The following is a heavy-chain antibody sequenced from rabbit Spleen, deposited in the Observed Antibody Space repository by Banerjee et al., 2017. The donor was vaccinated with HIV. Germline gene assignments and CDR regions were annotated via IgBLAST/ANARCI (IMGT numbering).Heavy chain of an antibody. CDR2: IYTGGGNT. D-gene: IGHD1-1*01. Sequence: QEQLEESGGGLVKPEGSLTLTCKASGFSFSDRDVMCWVRQAPGKGLEWIGYIYTGGGNTYYASWAKGRFTISKTSSTTVTLQVTSLTAADTATYFCARYWSGALATLWGPGTLVTVS. J-gene: IGHJ4*01. CDR3: ARYWSGALATL. CDR1: GFSFSDRDV. V-gene: IGHV1S45*01.